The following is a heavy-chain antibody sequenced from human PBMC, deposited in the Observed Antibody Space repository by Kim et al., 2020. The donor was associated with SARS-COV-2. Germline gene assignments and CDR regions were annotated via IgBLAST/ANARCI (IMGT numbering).Heavy chain of an antibody. CDR2: NYYSGSN. CDR1: GGSISSSSYY. D-gene: IGHD2-2*03. CDR3: ARHWDLGIVVVQADYYFDY. Sequence: SETLSLTCTVSGGSISSSSYYWGWHRPPPGQEREWIGSNYYSGSNYYNPSLKSRITISVDTSKNQFSLKLSSVTAAGTAEYSCARHWDLGIVVVQADYYFDYWGQGTLVTVSS. J-gene: IGHJ4*02. V-gene: IGHV4-39*01.